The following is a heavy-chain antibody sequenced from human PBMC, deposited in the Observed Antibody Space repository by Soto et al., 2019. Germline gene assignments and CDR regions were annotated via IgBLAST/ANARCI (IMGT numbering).Heavy chain of an antibody. CDR2: ISAYNGKT. CDR3: ASDPPPPDY. CDR1: GYTFASYA. Sequence: QGQLVQSGAEVQKPGASVKVSCRASGYTFASYAISWMRQAPGQGLEWLGWISAYNGKTSYAQKLPGRVTMTTETPTSTAYMERRRLRSDDMAVYYCASDPPPPDYWGQGTLVT. V-gene: IGHV1-18*03. J-gene: IGHJ4*02.